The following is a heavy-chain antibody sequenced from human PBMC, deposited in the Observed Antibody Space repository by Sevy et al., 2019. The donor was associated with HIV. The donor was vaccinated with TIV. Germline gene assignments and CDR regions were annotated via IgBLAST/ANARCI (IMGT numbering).Heavy chain of an antibody. CDR3: ARSLGGVITIVGVVTHKALDY. J-gene: IGHJ4*02. Sequence: GGSLRLSCAASGFTFSSYAMSWVRQAPGKGLEWVSAISGSGGSTYYADSVKGRFTISRDNSKNTLYLQMNSLRAEDTAVYYCARSLGGVITIVGVVTHKALDYWGQGTLVTVSS. D-gene: IGHD3-3*01. V-gene: IGHV3-23*01. CDR1: GFTFSSYA. CDR2: ISGSGGST.